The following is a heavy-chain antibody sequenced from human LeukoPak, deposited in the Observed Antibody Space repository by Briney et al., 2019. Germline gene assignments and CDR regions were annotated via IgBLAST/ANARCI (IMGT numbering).Heavy chain of an antibody. D-gene: IGHD4-17*01. J-gene: IGHJ4*02. CDR2: IRTKPNSYAT. V-gene: IGHV3-73*01. CDR1: GFTLSGST. CDR3: TRASTVTTDN. Sequence: GGSLRLSCAASGFTLSGSTMHWVRQASGKGLEWVGHIRTKPNSYATTYAASVKGRFTISRDDSKNTAYLQMNSLKTEDSAVYYCTRASTVTTDNWGQGTLVTVSS.